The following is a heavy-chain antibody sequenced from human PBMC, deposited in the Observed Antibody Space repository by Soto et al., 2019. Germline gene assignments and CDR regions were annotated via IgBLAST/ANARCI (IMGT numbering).Heavy chain of an antibody. D-gene: IGHD3-10*01. CDR1: GVTSGDLG. CDR3: VSWFSAHFHY. Sequence: GGSLRLSCAVSGVTSGDLGMSWVRQCPGRGLEWVSTISRDGANRHYADSVNGRFTISRDNSRNTVDLHMARLRAEDTARYYCVSWFSAHFHYWGQGIVVTVSS. J-gene: IGHJ4*02. V-gene: IGHV3-23*01. CDR2: ISRDGANR.